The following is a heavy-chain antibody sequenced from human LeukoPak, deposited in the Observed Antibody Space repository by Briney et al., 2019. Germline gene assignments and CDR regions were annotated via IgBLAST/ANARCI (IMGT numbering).Heavy chain of an antibody. V-gene: IGHV3-48*02. CDR3: VRDPDALDF. CDR2: IRSSGSPI. J-gene: IGHJ4*02. CDR1: GFTFSGY. Sequence: GGSLRLSCGASGFTFSGYMNWVRQAPGKGLEWVAYIRSSGSPIYYADSVKGRFTISRDNAKNSLYLQMNSLRDEDTAVYYCVRDPDALDFWGQGTPVTVSS.